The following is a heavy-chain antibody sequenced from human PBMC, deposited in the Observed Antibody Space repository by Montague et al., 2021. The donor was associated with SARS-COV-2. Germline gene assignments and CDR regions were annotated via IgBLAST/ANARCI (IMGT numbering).Heavy chain of an antibody. J-gene: IGHJ4*02. CDR2: VHYTGST. CDR1: GGSMSGYY. CDR3: ARAQNTCYSANCVNYFDV. Sequence: SETLSLTCEVSGGSMSGYYWTWIRQSPGKGLEWIGHVHYTGSTKYNPSLKTRVSLSLDTPKNHFSLHLSSVTAADTAIYFCARAQNTCYSANCVNYFDVWGLGALVTVSS. V-gene: IGHV4-59*01. D-gene: IGHD2-2*02.